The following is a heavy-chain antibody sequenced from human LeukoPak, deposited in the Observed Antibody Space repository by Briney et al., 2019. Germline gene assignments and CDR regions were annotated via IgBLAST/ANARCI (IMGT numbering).Heavy chain of an antibody. CDR3: KSFAYYGSGSHYNLFDY. CDR1: GFTFGDYA. Sequence: GRSLRLSCTASGFTFGDYAMSWVRQAPGKGLEWVGFIRSKAYGGTTEYAASVKGRFTISRDDSKSIAYLQMNSLKTEDTAVYYCKSFAYYGSGSHYNLFDYWGQGTLVTVSS. V-gene: IGHV3-49*04. D-gene: IGHD3-10*01. J-gene: IGHJ4*02. CDR2: IRSKAYGGTT.